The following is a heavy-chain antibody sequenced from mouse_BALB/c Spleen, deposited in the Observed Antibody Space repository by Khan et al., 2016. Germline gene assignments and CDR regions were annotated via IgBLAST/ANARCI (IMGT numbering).Heavy chain of an antibody. V-gene: IGHV3-1*02. Sequence: EVQLQESGPDLVKPSQSLSLTCTVTDYSITSGYSWHWIRQFPGNKLEWMGHIHFSGRTNYNPSIKSRIFITRDTSKNQFFLQLNSVTTEDTARCYYASSGSYGNYGIDYWGQGTSVTVSS. CDR3: ASSGSYGNYGIDY. J-gene: IGHJ4*01. CDR1: DYSITSGYS. CDR2: IHFSGRT. D-gene: IGHD1-1*02.